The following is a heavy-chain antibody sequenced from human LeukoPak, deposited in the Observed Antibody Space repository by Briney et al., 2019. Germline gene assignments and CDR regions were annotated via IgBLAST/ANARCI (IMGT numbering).Heavy chain of an antibody. V-gene: IGHV1-2*06. Sequence: ASVKVSCEASGYTFTGYYMHWVRQAPGQGLEWMGRINPNSGGTNYAQMFQGRVTMTRDTSISTAYMELSRLRSDDTAVYYCAMNDLSYCSGGSCYPLADYWGQGTLVTVSS. CDR3: AMNDLSYCSGGSCYPLADY. CDR2: INPNSGGT. D-gene: IGHD2-15*01. J-gene: IGHJ4*02. CDR1: GYTFTGYY.